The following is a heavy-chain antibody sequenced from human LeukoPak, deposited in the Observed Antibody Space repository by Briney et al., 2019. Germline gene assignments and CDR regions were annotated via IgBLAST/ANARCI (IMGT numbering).Heavy chain of an antibody. CDR1: GFTLSSYP. CDR2: ISGSGGST. J-gene: IGHJ4*02. D-gene: IGHD2-2*01. CDR3: ANYGRYCSSTSCPFDY. V-gene: IGHV3-23*01. Sequence: GGSLRLFCAASGFTLSSYPMSWVRQAPGKGLEWVSSISGSGGSTYYADSVKGRFTISRDNSKNTLYLQMNSLRAEDTAVYSCANYGRYCSSTSCPFDYWGQGTLVTVSS.